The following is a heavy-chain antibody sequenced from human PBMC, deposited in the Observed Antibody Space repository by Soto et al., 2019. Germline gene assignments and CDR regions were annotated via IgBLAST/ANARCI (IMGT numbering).Heavy chain of an antibody. CDR2: IFHTGST. V-gene: IGHV4-4*02. CDR1: GGSISSSNW. D-gene: IGHD3-22*01. J-gene: IGHJ4*02. CDR3: ATSSLRYYYNSSSPIDY. Sequence: NPSETLSLTCGVSGGSISSSNWWSWVRQPPGKGLEWIGEIFHTGSTNYNPSLSLKSRVTVSVDKSKNQFSLKLSSVTAADTAMYYCATSSLRYYYNSSSPIDYWGQGTLVTVS.